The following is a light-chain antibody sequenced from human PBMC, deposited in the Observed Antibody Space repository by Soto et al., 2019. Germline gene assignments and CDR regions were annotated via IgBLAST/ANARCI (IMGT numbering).Light chain of an antibody. J-gene: IGKJ1*01. Sequence: DIQMTQSPSSLSASVGDRVTITCRASQAISNSLAWYQQKPGKVPKLLIYAASTLQSGVPSRFSGSGSGTDFTLTISSLQPEDVATYYCQKYFIAPWTFGQGTKVDIK. CDR3: QKYFIAPWT. CDR1: QAISNS. CDR2: AAS. V-gene: IGKV1-27*01.